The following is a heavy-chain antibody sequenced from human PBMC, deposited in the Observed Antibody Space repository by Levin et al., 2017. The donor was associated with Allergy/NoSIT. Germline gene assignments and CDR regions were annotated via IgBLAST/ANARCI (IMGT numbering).Heavy chain of an antibody. CDR2: IKSKTDGGTT. CDR1: GFTFSSAW. CDR3: ATIWSIPVANDASDL. V-gene: IGHV3-15*01. J-gene: IGHJ3*01. D-gene: IGHD3-3*01. Sequence: GESLKISCAVSGFTFSSAWMSWVRQAPGKGLEWVGRIKSKTDGGTTDFAAPVKGRFTISRDDSNDTLYLEMNSLKIEDTAVYYCATIWSIPVANDASDLWGQGTLVTVSS.